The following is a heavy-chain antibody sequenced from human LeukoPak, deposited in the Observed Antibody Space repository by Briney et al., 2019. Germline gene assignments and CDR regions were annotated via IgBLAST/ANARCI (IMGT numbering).Heavy chain of an antibody. D-gene: IGHD3-10*01. J-gene: IGHJ4*02. CDR3: ARSNYYGSQSEY. CDR2: VNPNSGDT. Sequence: EASVKVSCKASRYTFSAFHIHWVRLAPGQGPEWMGWVNPNSGDTNYAQRFRGRVTMTRDTSINTAYMELSSLRSDDTAVYYCARSNYYGSQSEYWGQGTLVAVSS. CDR1: RYTFSAFH. V-gene: IGHV1-2*02.